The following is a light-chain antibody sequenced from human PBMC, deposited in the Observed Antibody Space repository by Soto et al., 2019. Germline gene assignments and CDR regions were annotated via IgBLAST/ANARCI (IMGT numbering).Light chain of an antibody. J-gene: IGLJ2*01. CDR2: DSD. Sequence: QSVLTQPPSVSAAPGQKVTISCSGSSSNIGNNYGAWYQQLPVAAPKLLIYDSDKQPSGIPYRCSGSKSGTSATLGITGRLTGDEADYYCGTWDSSLSAGVFGRGTKVTVL. CDR3: GTWDSSLSAGV. V-gene: IGLV1-51*01. CDR1: SSNIGNNY.